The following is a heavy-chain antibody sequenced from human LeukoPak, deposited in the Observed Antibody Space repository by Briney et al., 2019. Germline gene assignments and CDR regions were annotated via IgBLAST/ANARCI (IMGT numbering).Heavy chain of an antibody. CDR2: INHSRST. CDR1: GGSFSGYY. CDR3: ARGRWFDP. Sequence: SETLSLTCAVYGGSFSGYYWSWIRQPPGKGLEWIGEINHSRSTNYNPSLKSRVTISVDKSKNQFSLKLSSVTAADTAVYYCARGRWFDPWGEGTLVTVSS. V-gene: IGHV4-34*01. J-gene: IGHJ5*02.